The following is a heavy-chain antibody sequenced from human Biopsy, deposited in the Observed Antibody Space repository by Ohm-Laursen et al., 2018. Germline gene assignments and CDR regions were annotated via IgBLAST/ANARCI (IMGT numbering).Heavy chain of an antibody. D-gene: IGHD5-12*01. CDR1: GYSVTNDYY. CDR2: IYYDGIT. CDR3: ARVAGGYAYYYGMDV. V-gene: IGHV4-38-2*01. Sequence: GTLSLTCAVSGYSVTNDYYWGWIRQPPGKGLEWIGNIYYDGITYYNPSLKSRVARSVDTSKNQFSLRLTSVTAADTAVYYCARVAGGYAYYYGMDVWGQGTTVIVSS. J-gene: IGHJ6*02.